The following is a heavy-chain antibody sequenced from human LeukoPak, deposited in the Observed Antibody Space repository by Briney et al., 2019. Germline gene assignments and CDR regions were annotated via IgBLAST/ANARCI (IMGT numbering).Heavy chain of an antibody. J-gene: IGHJ4*02. Sequence: GGSLRLSCAASGFTFSSYAMRWVRQAPGRGLEWVSSISGSGGSTYYADSVKGRFTISRDNSKNTLYLQMNSLRAEDTAVYYCAKDWDYYGSGSYSDYWGQGTLVTVSS. CDR1: GFTFSSYA. D-gene: IGHD3-10*01. V-gene: IGHV3-23*01. CDR2: ISGSGGST. CDR3: AKDWDYYGSGSYSDY.